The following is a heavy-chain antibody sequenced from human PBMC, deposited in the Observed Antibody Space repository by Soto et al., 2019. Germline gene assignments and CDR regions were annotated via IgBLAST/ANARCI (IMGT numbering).Heavy chain of an antibody. CDR2: ISYDGSNK. J-gene: IGHJ4*02. CDR3: AKDKGADY. V-gene: IGHV3-30*18. CDR1: GFTFSSYG. D-gene: IGHD3-16*01. Sequence: QVQLVESGGGVVQPGRSLRLSCAASGFTFSSYGMHWVRQAPGKGLEWVAVISYDGSNKYYADSVKGRFTISRDNSKNTLYLKMNSLRAEDTAVYYCAKDKGADYWGQGTLVTVSS.